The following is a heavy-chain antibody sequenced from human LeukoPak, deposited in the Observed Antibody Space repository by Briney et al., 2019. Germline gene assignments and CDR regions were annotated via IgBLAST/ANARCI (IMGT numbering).Heavy chain of an antibody. CDR1: GGTFSSYA. CDR2: IIPIFGTA. J-gene: IGHJ3*02. Sequence: GSSVKVSCKASGGTFSSYAISWVRQAPGQGLEWMGGIIPIFGTANYAQKFQGRVTITADESTSTAYMELSSLRSEDTAVYYCARVAIFNGYLESGPRRNAFDIWGQGTMVTVSS. D-gene: IGHD3-9*01. CDR3: ARVAIFNGYLESGPRRNAFDI. V-gene: IGHV1-69*01.